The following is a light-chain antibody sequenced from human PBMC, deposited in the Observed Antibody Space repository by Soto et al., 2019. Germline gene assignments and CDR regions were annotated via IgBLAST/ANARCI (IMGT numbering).Light chain of an antibody. CDR1: NNDIGGYNY. V-gene: IGLV2-14*03. CDR3: SSYTSSGTPYV. J-gene: IGLJ1*01. Sequence: QSALTQPASVSGSPGQSITISCTGTNNDIGGYNYVSWYHHHPGKAPKLMIYDVSNRPSGVSNRFSGSKSANTASLTISGLQAEDEADYYCSSYTSSGTPYVFGTGTKLTVL. CDR2: DVS.